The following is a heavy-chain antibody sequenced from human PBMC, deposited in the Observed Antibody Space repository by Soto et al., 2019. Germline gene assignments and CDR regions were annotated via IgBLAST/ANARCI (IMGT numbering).Heavy chain of an antibody. CDR1: GDSINSGSHF. V-gene: IGHV4-39*01. CDR3: ARHSTTIFVR. D-gene: IGHD3-9*01. CDR2: IYYSGST. J-gene: IGHJ4*02. Sequence: PSETLSLTCIVSGDSINSGSHFWGWIRQPPGKGLEWIGTIYYSGSTYYNSSLKSRVTISIDTSKNEFSLKLTSVTAADTAVYYCARHSTTIFVRWGQGTLVTVSS.